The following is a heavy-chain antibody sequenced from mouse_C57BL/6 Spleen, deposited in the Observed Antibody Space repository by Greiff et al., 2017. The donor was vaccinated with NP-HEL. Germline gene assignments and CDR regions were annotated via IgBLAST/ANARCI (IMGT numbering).Heavy chain of an antibody. CDR1: GYTFTSYG. D-gene: IGHD1-1*01. Sequence: QVQLKESGAELARPGASVKLSCKASGYTFTSYGISWVKQRTGQGLEWIGEIYPRSGNTYYNEKFKGKATLTADKSSSTAYMELRSLTSEDSAVYFCARRIDYGSSYYYAMDYWGQGTSVTVSS. J-gene: IGHJ4*01. CDR3: ARRIDYGSSYYYAMDY. V-gene: IGHV1-81*01. CDR2: IYPRSGNT.